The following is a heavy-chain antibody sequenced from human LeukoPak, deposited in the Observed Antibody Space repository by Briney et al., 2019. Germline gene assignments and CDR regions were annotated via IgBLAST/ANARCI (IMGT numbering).Heavy chain of an antibody. Sequence: PSETLSLTCTVSGGSISSSSYYWGWIRQPPGKGLEWIGSIYYSGSTNYNPSLKSRVTISVDTSKNQFSLKLSSVTAADTAVYYCARRMRSYYYGSGSPGSFDYWGQGTLVTVSS. CDR3: ARRMRSYYYGSGSPGSFDY. J-gene: IGHJ4*02. CDR1: GGSISSSSYY. CDR2: IYYSGST. V-gene: IGHV4-39*07. D-gene: IGHD3-10*01.